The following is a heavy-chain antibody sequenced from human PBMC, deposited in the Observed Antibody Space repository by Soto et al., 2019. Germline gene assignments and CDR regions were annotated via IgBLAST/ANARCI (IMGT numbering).Heavy chain of an antibody. Sequence: QVQLVQSGAEVKEPGASVKVSCKASGYTFINYYLHWVRQAPGQGLEWMGIINPSGGSTTYAKRFHGSVTMTRDTPTITVYMELSSLRSEDTAVYFCARGLITAAGTSLSSWGQGTLVTVAS. D-gene: IGHD6-13*01. CDR2: INPSGGST. V-gene: IGHV1-46*01. J-gene: IGHJ5*02. CDR3: ARGLITAAGTSLSS. CDR1: GYTFINYY.